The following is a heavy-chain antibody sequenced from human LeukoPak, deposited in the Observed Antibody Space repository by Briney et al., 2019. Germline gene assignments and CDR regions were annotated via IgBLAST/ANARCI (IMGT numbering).Heavy chain of an antibody. Sequence: PSETLSLTCAVYGGSFSGYYWSWIRQPPGKGLECIGEIHHGGSTSYNPSLKSRLSMSVDTSSNQFSLKLSYVTAADTAVYFCARGGGNYFYMDVWGKGTTVTVSS. CDR3: ARGGGNYFYMDV. J-gene: IGHJ6*03. D-gene: IGHD3-16*01. CDR1: GGSFSGYY. V-gene: IGHV4-34*01. CDR2: IHHGGST.